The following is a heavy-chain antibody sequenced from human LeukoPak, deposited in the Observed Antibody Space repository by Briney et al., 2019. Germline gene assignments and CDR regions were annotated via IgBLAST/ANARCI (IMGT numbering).Heavy chain of an antibody. V-gene: IGHV4-59*07. Sequence: SDPLSLTCTVSGGSISSYYWSWIRQPPGKGLEWIGYIYYSGSTNYNPSLKSRVTISVDTSKNQFSLKLSSVTAADTAVYYCARGSWSGYYSAYYYMDVWGKGTTVTVSS. CDR3: ARGSWSGYYSAYYYMDV. J-gene: IGHJ6*03. CDR1: GGSISSYY. CDR2: IYYSGST. D-gene: IGHD3-3*01.